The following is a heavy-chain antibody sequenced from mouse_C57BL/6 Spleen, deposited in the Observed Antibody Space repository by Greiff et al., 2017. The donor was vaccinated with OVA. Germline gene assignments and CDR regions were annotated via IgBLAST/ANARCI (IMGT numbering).Heavy chain of an antibody. V-gene: IGHV5-15*01. J-gene: IGHJ4*01. CDR1: GFTFSDYG. CDR3: ARHAFYAMDY. CDR2: ISNLAYSI. Sequence: EVQLVESGGGLVQPGGSLKLSCAASGFTFSDYGMAWVRQAPRQGPEWVAFISNLAYSIYYADTVTGRFTISRENAKNTLYLEMSSLRSEDTAMYYCARHAFYAMDYWGQGTSVTVSS.